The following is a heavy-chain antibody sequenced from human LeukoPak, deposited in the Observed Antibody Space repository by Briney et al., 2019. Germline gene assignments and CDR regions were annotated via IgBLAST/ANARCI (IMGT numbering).Heavy chain of an antibody. CDR1: GFTFDDYG. CDR2: INWNGGST. J-gene: IGHJ4*02. V-gene: IGHV3-20*04. D-gene: IGHD6-19*01. Sequence: GGPLRLSCAASGFTFDDYGMSWVRQAPGKGLEWVSGINWNGGSTGYADSVKGRFTISRDNAKNSLYLQMNSLRAEDTAVYYCPRDIAVAGALDYWGQGTLFTVSS. CDR3: PRDIAVAGALDY.